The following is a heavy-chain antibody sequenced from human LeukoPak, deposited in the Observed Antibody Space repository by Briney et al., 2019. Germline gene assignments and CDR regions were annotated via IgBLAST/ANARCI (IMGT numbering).Heavy chain of an antibody. Sequence: SETLSLTCAVSGGSISSGGYSWSWIRQPPGKGLEWIGYIYHSGSTYYNPSLKSRVTISVDRSKNQFPLKLSSVTAADTAVYYCARETTLGYCSGGSCYVEGKWFDPWGQGTLVTVSS. V-gene: IGHV4-30-2*01. CDR1: GGSISSGGYS. CDR2: IYHSGST. CDR3: ARETTLGYCSGGSCYVEGKWFDP. D-gene: IGHD2-15*01. J-gene: IGHJ5*02.